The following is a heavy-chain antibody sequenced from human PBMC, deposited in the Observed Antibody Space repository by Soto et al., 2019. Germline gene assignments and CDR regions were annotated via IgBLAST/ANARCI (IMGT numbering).Heavy chain of an antibody. J-gene: IGHJ6*02. Sequence: EVQLVQSGAEVKKPGESLKISCKGSGYSFTSYWICWVRQMPGKGLEWMGIIYPGDSDTRYSPSFQGQVTISADKSISTAYLQGSRLKASETAMYYCARWPDCSSTSCRLYYRMDVWRQGTTVTVSS. CDR1: GYSFTSYW. CDR2: IYPGDSDT. V-gene: IGHV5-51*01. CDR3: ARWPDCSSTSCRLYYRMDV. D-gene: IGHD2-2*01.